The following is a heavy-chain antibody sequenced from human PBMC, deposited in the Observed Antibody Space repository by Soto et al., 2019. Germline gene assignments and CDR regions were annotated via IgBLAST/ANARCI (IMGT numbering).Heavy chain of an antibody. J-gene: IGHJ4*02. CDR3: ARNAAAGISGAYCFDY. Sequence: GASVKVSCKASGYTFTSYGISWVRQAPGQGLEWMGWISAYNGNTNYAQKLQGRVTMTTDTSTSTAYMELRSLRSDDTAVYYCARNAAAGISGAYCFDYWGQGTLVTVSS. V-gene: IGHV1-18*04. CDR2: ISAYNGNT. D-gene: IGHD6-13*01. CDR1: GYTFTSYG.